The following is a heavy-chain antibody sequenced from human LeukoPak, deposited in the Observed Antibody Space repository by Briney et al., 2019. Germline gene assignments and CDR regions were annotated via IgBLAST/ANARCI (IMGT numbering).Heavy chain of an antibody. J-gene: IGHJ5*02. V-gene: IGHV4-30-2*01. CDR2: IYHTGSA. CDR3: ARTYYDILAGYYFDP. D-gene: IGHD3-9*01. CDR1: GGSVMSGDSS. Sequence: TLSLTCAVSGGSVMSGDSSWSWIRQPPGQGLEWIAYIYHTGSAYYNPSLKSRVTISVDSSKNQFSLKLSSVTAADTAVYYCARTYYDILAGYYFDPWGQGTLVTVSS.